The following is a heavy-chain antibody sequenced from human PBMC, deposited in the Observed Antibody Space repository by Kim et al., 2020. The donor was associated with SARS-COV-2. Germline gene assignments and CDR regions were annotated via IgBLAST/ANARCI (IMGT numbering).Heavy chain of an antibody. V-gene: IGHV3-66*01. Sequence: YADSVKGRFTISRDNSKNTLYLQMNSLRAEDTAVYYCARERDGGSNWFDPWGQGTLVTVSS. CDR3: ARERDGGSNWFDP. D-gene: IGHD2-15*01. J-gene: IGHJ5*02.